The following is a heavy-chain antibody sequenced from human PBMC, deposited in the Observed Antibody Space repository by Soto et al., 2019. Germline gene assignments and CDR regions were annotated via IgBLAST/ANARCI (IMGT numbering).Heavy chain of an antibody. CDR2: ISGSGGST. J-gene: IGHJ3*02. V-gene: IGHV3-23*01. CDR1: GCTFSSYA. CDR3: AKDYCSSTSCYAAFDI. Sequence: EVQLLESGGGLVQPGGSPRLSCAASGCTFSSYAMSWVRQAPGKGLEWFSAISGSGGSTYYADSVKGRFTISRDNSKNTLYLQMNSLRAEDTAVYYCAKDYCSSTSCYAAFDIWGQGTMVTVSS. D-gene: IGHD2-2*01.